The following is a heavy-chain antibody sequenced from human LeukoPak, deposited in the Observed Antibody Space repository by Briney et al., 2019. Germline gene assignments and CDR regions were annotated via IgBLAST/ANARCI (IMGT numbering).Heavy chain of an antibody. Sequence: SETLSLTCAVSGYSISSGYYWGWIRPPPGKGLEWIGRIYHSGSTYYNPSLKSRVTISVDTSKNQFSLKLSSVTAADTAVYYCARQYDYGFWFDPWGQGTLVTVSS. CDR1: GYSISSGYY. J-gene: IGHJ5*02. CDR3: ARQYDYGFWFDP. D-gene: IGHD4-17*01. CDR2: IYHSGST. V-gene: IGHV4-38-2*01.